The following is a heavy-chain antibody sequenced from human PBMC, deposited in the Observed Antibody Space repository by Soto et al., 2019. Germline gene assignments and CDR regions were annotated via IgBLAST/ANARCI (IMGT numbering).Heavy chain of an antibody. V-gene: IGHV1-18*01. Sequence: QVQLVQSGAEVKKPGASVKVSCKASGYTFTSYGISWVRQAPGQGLEWMGWISAYNGNTNYAQKIQGRVTMTTDTSTSTAYMELRSLRSDDTAVYYCARDGPWRYYGSGSFRSENDYWGQGTLVTVSS. D-gene: IGHD3-10*01. CDR1: GYTFTSYG. CDR3: ARDGPWRYYGSGSFRSENDY. J-gene: IGHJ4*02. CDR2: ISAYNGNT.